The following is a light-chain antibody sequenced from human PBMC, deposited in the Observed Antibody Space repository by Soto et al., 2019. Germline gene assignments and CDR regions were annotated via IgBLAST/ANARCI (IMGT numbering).Light chain of an antibody. CDR2: DAS. J-gene: IGKJ1*01. Sequence: DIQMTQSPSTLSASVGDRVTISCRASQSIYKWLAWYQQKPGKAPKLLIYDASSLQSGVPSRFSGCGSGTDFTLTISSLQPDDFATYYCQQYNSYSWTFGPGTKVDIK. CDR3: QQYNSYSWT. CDR1: QSIYKW. V-gene: IGKV1-5*01.